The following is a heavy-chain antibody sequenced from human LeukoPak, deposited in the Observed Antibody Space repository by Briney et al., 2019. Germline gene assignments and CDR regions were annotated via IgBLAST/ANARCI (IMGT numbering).Heavy chain of an antibody. V-gene: IGHV3-30*18. D-gene: IGHD6-13*01. Sequence: GGSLRLSCASSGFTFTTYAMSWVRQAPAKGLEWVAVISYDGSNKYYADSVKGRFTTSRDNSKNTLYLQMNSLRAEDTAVYYCGKVWGIAAAGTTPYFDYWGQGTLVTVSS. CDR1: GFTFTTYA. CDR3: GKVWGIAAAGTTPYFDY. J-gene: IGHJ4*02. CDR2: ISYDGSNK.